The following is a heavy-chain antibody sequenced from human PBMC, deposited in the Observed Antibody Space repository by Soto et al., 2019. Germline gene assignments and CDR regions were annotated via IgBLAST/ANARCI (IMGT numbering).Heavy chain of an antibody. Sequence: NPSETLSLPCTVSGGSISSGGYYWSWIRQHPGKGLEWIGYIYYSGSTYYNPSLKSRVTISVDTSKNQFSLKLSSVTAADTGVYYCAGVYYYDSSGYYYDYWGQGTLVIVAS. CDR1: GGSISSGGYY. CDR2: IYYSGST. V-gene: IGHV4-31*03. D-gene: IGHD3-22*01. J-gene: IGHJ4*02. CDR3: AGVYYYDSSGYYYDY.